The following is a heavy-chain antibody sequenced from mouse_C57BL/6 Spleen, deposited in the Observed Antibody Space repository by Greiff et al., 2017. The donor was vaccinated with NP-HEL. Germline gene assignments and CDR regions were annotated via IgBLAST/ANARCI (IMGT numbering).Heavy chain of an antibody. CDR1: GYSITSGYY. D-gene: IGHD1-1*01. Sequence: EVQLVESGPGLVKPSQSLSLTCSVTGYSITSGYYWNWIRQFPGNKLEWMGYISYDGSNNYNPSLKNRISITRDTSKNQFFLKLNSVTTEDTATYYCARVTTVVATEYYAMDYWGQGTSVTVSS. CDR2: ISYDGSN. V-gene: IGHV3-6*01. J-gene: IGHJ4*01. CDR3: ARVTTVVATEYYAMDY.